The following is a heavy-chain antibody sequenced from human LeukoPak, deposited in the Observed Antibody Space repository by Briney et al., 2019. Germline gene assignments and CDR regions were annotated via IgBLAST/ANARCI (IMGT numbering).Heavy chain of an antibody. CDR2: IIPILGIA. D-gene: IGHD6-13*01. V-gene: IGHV1-69*04. Sequence: GASVKVSCKASGGTFSSYAISWVRQAPGQGLEWMGRIIPILGIANYAQKFQGRVTITADKSTSTAYMELSSLRSEDTAVYYCARGHGQQLVFWYFYWGQGTLVTVSS. CDR3: ARGHGQQLVFWYFY. J-gene: IGHJ4*02. CDR1: GGTFSSYA.